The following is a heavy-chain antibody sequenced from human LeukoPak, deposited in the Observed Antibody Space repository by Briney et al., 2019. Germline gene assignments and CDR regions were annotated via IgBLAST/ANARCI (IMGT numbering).Heavy chain of an antibody. CDR2: ISLDDNTE. Sequence: GGSLRLSCAASGFTFDDYSMHWVRQVPGKGLEWVSIISLDDNTEYYAESVKGRFTISRDNSKTSLYLQMNSLRTEDTALYYCGKGPRRCTGCDGFDIWGQGTMVTVSS. CDR3: GKGPRRCTGCDGFDI. V-gene: IGHV3-43*01. D-gene: IGHD1-14*01. CDR1: GFTFDDYS. J-gene: IGHJ3*02.